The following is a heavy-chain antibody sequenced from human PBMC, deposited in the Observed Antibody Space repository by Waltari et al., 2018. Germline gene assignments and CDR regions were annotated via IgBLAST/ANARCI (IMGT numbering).Heavy chain of an antibody. Sequence: QVQLVQSGAELKKPGASVKLSCKASGYTFPSYSIQWVRQAPGQGLEWMGVMNSGGDTTIYSQKFQGRVTMTRDTSTSTVYMELSSLRSEDTAVYYCARLGITMTPDYWGQGTLVTVSS. J-gene: IGHJ4*02. CDR2: MNSGGDTT. V-gene: IGHV1-46*01. CDR3: ARLGITMTPDY. CDR1: GYTFPSYS.